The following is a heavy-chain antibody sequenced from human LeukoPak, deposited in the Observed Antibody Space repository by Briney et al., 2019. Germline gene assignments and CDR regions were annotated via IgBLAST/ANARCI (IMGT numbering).Heavy chain of an antibody. CDR1: GYTFTSYG. CDR3: AIGFLPLTWNDDLFFDY. CDR2: IGAYNGNT. Sequence: ASVKVSCKASGYTFTSYGISWVRQAPGQGLEWMGWIGAYNGNTNYAQKLQGRVTMTTDTSTSTAYMELRSLRSDDTAVYYCAIGFLPLTWNDDLFFDYWGQGTLVTVSS. J-gene: IGHJ4*02. V-gene: IGHV1-18*01. D-gene: IGHD1-1*01.